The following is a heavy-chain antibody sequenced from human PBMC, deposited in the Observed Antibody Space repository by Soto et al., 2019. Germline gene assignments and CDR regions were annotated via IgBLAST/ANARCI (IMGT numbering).Heavy chain of an antibody. CDR3: ATGYYGSGSYTSDAFDI. V-gene: IGHV3-21*01. CDR1: GFTFSNAW. CDR2: ISSSSSYI. Sequence: GGSLRLSCAASGFTFSNAWINWVRQAPGKGLEWVSSISSSSSYIYYADSVKGRFTISRDNAKNSLYLQMNSLRAEDTAVYYCATGYYGSGSYTSDAFDIWGQGSMVTVSS. J-gene: IGHJ3*02. D-gene: IGHD3-10*01.